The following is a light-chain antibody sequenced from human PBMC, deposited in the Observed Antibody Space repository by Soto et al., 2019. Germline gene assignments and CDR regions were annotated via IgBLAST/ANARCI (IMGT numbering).Light chain of an antibody. J-gene: IGLJ2*01. Sequence: QSALTQTRSVSGSPGQSVTISCTGTSSDVGGYNYVSWYQQHPGKAPKLMIYDVSKRPSGVPDRFSGSKSGNTASLTISGLQAEDEADYYCCSYACSYTLVFGGGTKLTVL. CDR3: CSYACSYTLV. CDR1: SSDVGGYNY. CDR2: DVS. V-gene: IGLV2-11*01.